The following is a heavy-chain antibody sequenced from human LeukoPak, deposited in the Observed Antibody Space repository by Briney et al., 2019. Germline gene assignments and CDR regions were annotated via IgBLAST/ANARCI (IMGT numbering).Heavy chain of an antibody. CDR1: GFTFGDYA. V-gene: IGHV3-49*04. J-gene: IGHJ3*01. D-gene: IGHD3-10*01. CDR3: TRARYYGSASYYSDAFDV. CDR2: IRSKTHGGAP. Sequence: GGSLRLSCTASGFTFGDYAFSWVRQAPGKGLQWVTFIRSKTHGGAPEYAASVKGRFTVSRDDSKSIAYLQIDSLKTEDTAVYYCTRARYYGSASYYSDAFDVWGQGALVPVSS.